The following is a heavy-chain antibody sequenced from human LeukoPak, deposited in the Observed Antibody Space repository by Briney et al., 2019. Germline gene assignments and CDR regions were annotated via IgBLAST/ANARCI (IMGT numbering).Heavy chain of an antibody. J-gene: IGHJ4*02. CDR1: GGTFSSYA. V-gene: IGHV1-69*01. Sequence: SVKVSCKASGGTFSSYAISWVRQAPGRGLEWMGGIIPIFGTANYAQKFQGRVTITADESTSTAYMELSSLRSEDTAVYYCARVMSKAAAGPYYWGQGTLVTVSS. CDR3: ARVMSKAAAGPYY. D-gene: IGHD6-13*01. CDR2: IIPIFGTA.